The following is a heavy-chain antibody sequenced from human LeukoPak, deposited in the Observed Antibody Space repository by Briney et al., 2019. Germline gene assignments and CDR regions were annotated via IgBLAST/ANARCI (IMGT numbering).Heavy chain of an antibody. J-gene: IGHJ4*02. Sequence: SVKVSCKASGGTFSSYTISWVRQAPGQGFEWMGRIIPILGIANYAQKFQGRVTITADKSTSTAYMELSSLRSEDTAVYYCARVCSGGSCYVDYWGQGTLVTVSS. CDR2: IIPILGIA. V-gene: IGHV1-69*02. CDR3: ARVCSGGSCYVDY. CDR1: GGTFSSYT. D-gene: IGHD2-15*01.